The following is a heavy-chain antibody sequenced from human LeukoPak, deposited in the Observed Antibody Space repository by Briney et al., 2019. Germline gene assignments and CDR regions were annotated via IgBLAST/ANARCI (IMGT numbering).Heavy chain of an antibody. V-gene: IGHV3-48*03. CDR2: ISSSGSTI. J-gene: IGHJ6*03. CDR1: GFTFSSYE. Sequence: GGSLRLSCAASGFTFSSYEMNWVRQAPGKGLEWVSYISSSGSTIYYADSVKGRFTISRDNAKNSLYLQMNSLRAEDTAVYYCARVRSYMDVWGKGTTVTVSS. CDR3: ARVRSYMDV.